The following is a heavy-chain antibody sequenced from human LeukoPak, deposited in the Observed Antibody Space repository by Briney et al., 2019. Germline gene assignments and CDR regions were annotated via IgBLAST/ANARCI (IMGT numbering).Heavy chain of an antibody. J-gene: IGHJ6*02. CDR3: ARDRNSGYDLYYYYGMDV. V-gene: IGHV4-59*01. CDR2: IYYSGST. Sequence: SETLSLTCTVSGGSISSYYWSWIRQPPGKGLEWIGYIYYSGSTNYNPSLKSRVTISVDTSKNHFSLKLSSVTAADTAVYYCARDRNSGYDLYYYYGMDVWGQGTTVTVSS. CDR1: GGSISSYY. D-gene: IGHD5-12*01.